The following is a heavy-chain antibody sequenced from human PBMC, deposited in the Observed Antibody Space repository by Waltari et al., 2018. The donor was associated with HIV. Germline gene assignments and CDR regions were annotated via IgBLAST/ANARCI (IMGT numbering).Heavy chain of an antibody. CDR2: IYYSGST. J-gene: IGHJ2*01. Sequence: QLQLQESGPGLVKPSETLSLTCTVSGASISSSCYYCGWIRQPPGKGLAWIGRIYYSGSTYYNPSLKSRVTISVDTSKNQFSLKLSSVTAADTAVYYCARSYYDSSGYYLWYFDLWGRGTLVTVSS. D-gene: IGHD3-22*01. CDR1: GASISSSCYY. CDR3: ARSYYDSSGYYLWYFDL. V-gene: IGHV4-39*07.